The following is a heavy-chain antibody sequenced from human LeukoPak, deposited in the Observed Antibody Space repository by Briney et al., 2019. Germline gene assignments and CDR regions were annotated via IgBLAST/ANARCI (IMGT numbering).Heavy chain of an antibody. Sequence: GGSLRLSCTAYGFTVSSKYMSWVRQAPGRGLEWVSVIYSGGEAFYADSVRGRFTISRDDSKNTLFLEMKSLRAEDTAVYYCARDVLPVEDYPNPHFDYWGQGTLVTVSS. CDR3: ARDVLPVEDYPNPHFDY. CDR1: GFTVSSKY. V-gene: IGHV3-53*01. J-gene: IGHJ4*02. CDR2: IYSGGEA. D-gene: IGHD3-16*01.